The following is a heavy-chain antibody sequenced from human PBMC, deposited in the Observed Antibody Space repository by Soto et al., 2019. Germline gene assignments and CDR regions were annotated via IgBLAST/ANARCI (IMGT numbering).Heavy chain of an antibody. J-gene: IGHJ4*02. Sequence: SETLSLTCTISGGSVSNSNYYWGWIRQSPGKGLEWIGSVYYRGRSYSKSSVKSRVTISVDTSKNQFSLNLNSVTASDTAVYFCVSQRTSVLTQAYFDYWGPGALVTVSS. CDR2: VYYRGRS. CDR1: GGSVSNSNYY. D-gene: IGHD2-8*01. V-gene: IGHV4-39*01. CDR3: VSQRTSVLTQAYFDY.